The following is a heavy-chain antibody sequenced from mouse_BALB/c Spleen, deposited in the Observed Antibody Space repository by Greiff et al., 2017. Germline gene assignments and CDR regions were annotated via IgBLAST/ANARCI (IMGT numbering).Heavy chain of an antibody. Sequence: EVQLVESGGGLVQPKGSLKLSCAASGFTFNTYAMNWVRQAPGKGLEWVARIRSKSNNYATYYADSVKDRFTISRDDSQSMLYLQMNNLKTEDTAMYYCVRHARWDRDYAMDYWGQGTSVTVSS. CDR3: VRHARWDRDYAMDY. CDR1: GFTFNTYA. V-gene: IGHV10-1*02. D-gene: IGHD3-3*01. J-gene: IGHJ4*01. CDR2: IRSKSNNYAT.